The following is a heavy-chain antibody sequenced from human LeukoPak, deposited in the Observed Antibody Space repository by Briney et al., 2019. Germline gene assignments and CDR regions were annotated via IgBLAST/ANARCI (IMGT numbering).Heavy chain of an antibody. CDR3: ARGSQQLRWDGDY. J-gene: IGHJ4*02. CDR2: IKTDGSEK. V-gene: IGHV3-7*01. D-gene: IGHD6-13*01. CDR1: GFTFSNYW. Sequence: GGSLRLSCEGSGFTFSNYWMGWVRQAPGKGLQWVANIKTDGSEKYYVDSVKGRFTISRDNAKNSLYLQMNSLRAEDTAVYYCARGSQQLRWDGDYWGQGTLVTVSS.